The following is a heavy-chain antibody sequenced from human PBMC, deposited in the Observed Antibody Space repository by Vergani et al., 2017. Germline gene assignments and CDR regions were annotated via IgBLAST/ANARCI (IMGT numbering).Heavy chain of an antibody. J-gene: IGHJ4*02. D-gene: IGHD3-22*01. V-gene: IGHV1-46*02. CDR3: ARGGIYYDSSGYYSVDY. Sequence: VQLVQSGAEVKKPGASVKVSCKASGYTFNSYYMHWVRQAPGQRLEWKGIINPSGGSTSYAHKFQGRVTMTRDTSTSTVYMELSSLRSEDPAVYYCARGGIYYDSSGYYSVDYWGQGTLVTVAS. CDR2: INPSGGST. CDR1: GYTFNSYY.